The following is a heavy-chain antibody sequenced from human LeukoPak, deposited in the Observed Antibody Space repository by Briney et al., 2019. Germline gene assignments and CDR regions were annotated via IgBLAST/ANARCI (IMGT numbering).Heavy chain of an antibody. J-gene: IGHJ6*03. CDR3: ARGLARGGDCHECDYYYYYMDV. V-gene: IGHV1-69*13. CDR2: IIPIFGTA. CDR1: GYAFTSYG. D-gene: IGHD2-21*02. Sequence: SVKVSCKASGYAFTSYGISWVRQAPGQGLEWMGGIIPIFGTANYAQKFQGRVTITADESTSTAYMELSSLRSEDTAVYYCARGLARGGDCHECDYYYYYMDVWGKGTTVTISS.